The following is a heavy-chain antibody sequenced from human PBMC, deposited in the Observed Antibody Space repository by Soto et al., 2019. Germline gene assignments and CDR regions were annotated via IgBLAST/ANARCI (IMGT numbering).Heavy chain of an antibody. CDR2: ISYDGSNK. Sequence: QVQLVESGGGVVQPGRSPRLSCAASGFTFSSYAMHWVRQAPGKGLEWVAVISYDGSNKYYADSVKGRFTISRDNSKNTLYLQMNSLRAEDTAVYYCARGSQAQYYFDYWGQGTLVTVSS. V-gene: IGHV3-30-3*01. J-gene: IGHJ4*02. D-gene: IGHD4-4*01. CDR3: ARGSQAQYYFDY. CDR1: GFTFSSYA.